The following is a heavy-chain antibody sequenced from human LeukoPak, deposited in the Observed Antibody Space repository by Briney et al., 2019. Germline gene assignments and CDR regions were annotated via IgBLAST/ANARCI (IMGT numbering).Heavy chain of an antibody. CDR3: TTGTGEKY. Sequence: KPGGSLRLSCAASGFTFSDAWMSWVRQAPGKGLEWVGRIKSKIDGGTTDYAAPVKGRFTISRDDSDNTPYLQMNSLKTEDTAVYYCTTGTGEKYWGQGTLVTVSS. CDR2: IKSKIDGGTT. CDR1: GFTFSDAW. V-gene: IGHV3-15*01. J-gene: IGHJ4*02. D-gene: IGHD7-27*01.